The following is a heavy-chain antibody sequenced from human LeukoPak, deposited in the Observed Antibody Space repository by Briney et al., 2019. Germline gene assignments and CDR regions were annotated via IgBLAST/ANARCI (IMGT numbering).Heavy chain of an antibody. CDR1: GFTFSTYA. D-gene: IGHD5-24*01. CDR2: ISSSGGTT. V-gene: IGHV3-23*01. J-gene: IGHJ4*02. Sequence: GGPLRLSCAASGFTFSTYAVNCVRQAPEKGLEWVSAISSSGGTTYYADSVKGRFSISRDNSKNTLYLRMNSLRAEDTAIYYCAKDRNAWPTNFDSWGQGTLVTVSA. CDR3: AKDRNAWPTNFDS.